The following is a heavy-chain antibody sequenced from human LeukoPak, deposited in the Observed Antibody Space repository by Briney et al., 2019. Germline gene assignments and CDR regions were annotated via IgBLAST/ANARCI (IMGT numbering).Heavy chain of an antibody. J-gene: IGHJ6*02. CDR2: ISPSGGST. CDR3: AKTYYYDSSGYSKAYYYYAMDV. D-gene: IGHD3-22*01. CDR1: GFTFSNYG. V-gene: IGHV3-23*01. Sequence: GGSLRLSCAASGFTFSNYGMSWVRQAPGKGLEGVSGISPSGGSTSYADSVKGRFTISRDNSKNTLYLQMNSLRAEDTAVYYCAKTYYYDSSGYSKAYYYYAMDVWGQGTTVTVSS.